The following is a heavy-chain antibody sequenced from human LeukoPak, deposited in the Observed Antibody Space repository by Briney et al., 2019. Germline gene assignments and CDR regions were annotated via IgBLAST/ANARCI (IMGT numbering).Heavy chain of an antibody. CDR2: INHSGST. V-gene: IGHV4-34*01. Sequence: SETLSLTCAVYGGSFSGYYWSWIRQPPGKGLEWIGEINHSGSTNYNPSLKSRVTISVDTSKNQFSLKLSSVTAADTAVYYCARELIAARPSYYFDYWGQGTLVTVSS. CDR1: GGSFSGYY. J-gene: IGHJ4*02. D-gene: IGHD6-6*01. CDR3: ARELIAARPSYYFDY.